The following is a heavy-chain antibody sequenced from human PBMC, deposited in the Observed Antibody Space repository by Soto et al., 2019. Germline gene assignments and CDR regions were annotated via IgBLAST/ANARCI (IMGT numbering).Heavy chain of an antibody. D-gene: IGHD3-16*01. J-gene: IGHJ6*02. CDR3: ARGGAGYRMAV. V-gene: IGHV4-31*03. Sequence: TLSLTCTVSGGSISSGGYYWSWIRPHPGKGLEWIGYIYYSGSTYYNPSLKSRVTISVDTSKNQFSPKLSSVTAAETAVYYCARGGAGYRMAVWGQGTNVTVSS. CDR2: IYYSGST. CDR1: GGSISSGGYY.